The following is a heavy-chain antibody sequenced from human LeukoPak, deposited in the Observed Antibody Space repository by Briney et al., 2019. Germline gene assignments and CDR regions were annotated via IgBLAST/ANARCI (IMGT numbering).Heavy chain of an antibody. J-gene: IGHJ4*02. CDR1: GFIFSSFP. D-gene: IGHD3-10*01. CDR2: ISHDGKVK. Sequence: GGSLRLSWAASGFIFSSFPMHWVRQAPGKGLEWVAVISHDGKVKYYADSVKGRFTISRDDSTNTLSLQMNSLRPEDTGIYYCARDLSRGAPDYFYGWGQGTLVTVSS. CDR3: ARDLSRGAPDYFYG. V-gene: IGHV3-30*04.